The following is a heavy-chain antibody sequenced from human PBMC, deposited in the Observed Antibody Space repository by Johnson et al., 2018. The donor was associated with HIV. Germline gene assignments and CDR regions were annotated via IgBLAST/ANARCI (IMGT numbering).Heavy chain of an antibody. J-gene: IGHJ3*02. CDR1: GFTFSSYG. CDR3: ATGSPTVTTNAFDI. Sequence: QVQLVESGGGVVQPGRSLRLSCAASGFTFSSYGMHWVRQAPGKGLEWVAFIRYDGSNKYYADSVKGRFTISRDNSKNTLYLQMNSLRAEDTAVYYCATGSPTVTTNAFDIWGQGTMVTVSS. CDR2: IRYDGSNK. V-gene: IGHV3-30*02. D-gene: IGHD4-17*01.